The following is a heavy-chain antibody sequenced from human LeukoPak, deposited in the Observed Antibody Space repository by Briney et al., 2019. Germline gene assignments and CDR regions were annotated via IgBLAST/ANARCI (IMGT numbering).Heavy chain of an antibody. J-gene: IGHJ4*02. V-gene: IGHV4-31*03. D-gene: IGHD3-22*01. CDR3: ARENGYDSSGYYMGFDY. CDR2: IYYSGST. CDR1: GGSISSGGYY. Sequence: SETLSLTCTVSGGSISSGGYYWSWIRQHPGKGLEWIGYIYYSGSTYYNPSLKSRVTISVDTSKSQFSLKLSSVTAADTAVYYCARENGYDSSGYYMGFDYWGQGTLVTVSS.